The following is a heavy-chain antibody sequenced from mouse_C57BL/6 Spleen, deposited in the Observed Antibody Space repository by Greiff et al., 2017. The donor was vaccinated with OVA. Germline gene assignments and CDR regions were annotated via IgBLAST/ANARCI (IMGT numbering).Heavy chain of an antibody. D-gene: IGHD1-2*01. Sequence: EVKLMESGPELVKPGASVKIPCKASGYTFTDYNMDWVKQSHGKSLEWIGDINPNNGGTIYNQKFKGKATLTVDKSSSTAYMELRSLTSEDTAVYYCARRLLRLGYFDYWGQGTTLTVSS. V-gene: IGHV1-18*01. CDR2: INPNNGGT. J-gene: IGHJ2*01. CDR1: GYTFTDYN. CDR3: ARRLLRLGYFDY.